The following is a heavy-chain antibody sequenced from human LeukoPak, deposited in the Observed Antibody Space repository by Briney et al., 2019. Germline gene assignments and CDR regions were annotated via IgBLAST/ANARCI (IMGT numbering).Heavy chain of an antibody. CDR2: ISDSGVTA. D-gene: IGHD3-16*01. V-gene: IGHV3-23*01. CDR3: ANLNAPYWGNFDY. J-gene: IGHJ4*02. CDR1: GFTFSSYA. Sequence: GGSLRLSCAASGFTFSSYAMTWVRQAPGQGLDWVSGISDSGVTAYYADPVKGRFTISRDNSKSTLYLQMNSLKVEDTAVYYCANLNAPYWGNFDYWGQGTLVTVSS.